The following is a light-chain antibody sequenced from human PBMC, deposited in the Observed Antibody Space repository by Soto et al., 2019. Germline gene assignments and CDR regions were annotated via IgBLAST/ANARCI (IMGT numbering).Light chain of an antibody. CDR1: QSVRSN. CDR3: HQYSAWPLT. CDR2: GAS. J-gene: IGKJ4*01. Sequence: EIVMTQSPATLSVSPGERATLFCRASQSVRSNFLAWYQQKPGQAPRLLIYGASTRATGVPARFSGSGSGTEFTLTISSLQSEDFAIYYCHQYSAWPLTFGGGTKVEIK. V-gene: IGKV3-15*01.